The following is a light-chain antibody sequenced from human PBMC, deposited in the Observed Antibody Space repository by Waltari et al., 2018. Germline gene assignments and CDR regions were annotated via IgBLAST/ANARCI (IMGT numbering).Light chain of an antibody. CDR1: KRSSTW. V-gene: IGKV1-5*03. CDR3: QQYNSYSLLT. Sequence: DIQMTQSPSPLSTSVGDRFPITCRASKRSSTWLAWYQQKPGKAPKLLIYKASTLESGVPSRCSGSGSGTEFTLTISSLQPDDFATYYCQQYNSYSLLTFGGGTKVEIK. J-gene: IGKJ4*01. CDR2: KAS.